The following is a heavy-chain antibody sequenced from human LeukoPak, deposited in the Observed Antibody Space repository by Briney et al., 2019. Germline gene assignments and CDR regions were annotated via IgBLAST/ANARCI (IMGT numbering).Heavy chain of an antibody. CDR1: GGSISSSSYY. CDR2: IYYSGST. Sequence: SETLSLTCTVSGGSISSSSYYWSWIRQRPGKGLEWIGYIYYSGSTNYNPSLKSRVTMSVDTSKNQFSLKLSSVTAADTAVYYCARGDFHWLYNYYYYMDVWGKGTTVTVSS. D-gene: IGHD3-9*01. CDR3: ARGDFHWLYNYYYYMDV. J-gene: IGHJ6*03. V-gene: IGHV4-61*01.